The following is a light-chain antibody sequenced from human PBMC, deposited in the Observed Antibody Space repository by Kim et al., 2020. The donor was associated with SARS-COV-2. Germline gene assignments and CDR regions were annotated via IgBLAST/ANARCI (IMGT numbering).Light chain of an antibody. J-gene: IGKJ1*01. CDR2: AAS. Sequence: ESVLTQSPGTLSLSPGERATLPCRASHSVSANYLAWYQQRPGQPPRLLIYAASSRASGIPDRFSGSGSGTDFTLTISRLGPEDSALYYCQQYDSSHWTFGQGTKVDIK. CDR1: HSVSANY. CDR3: QQYDSSHWT. V-gene: IGKV3-20*01.